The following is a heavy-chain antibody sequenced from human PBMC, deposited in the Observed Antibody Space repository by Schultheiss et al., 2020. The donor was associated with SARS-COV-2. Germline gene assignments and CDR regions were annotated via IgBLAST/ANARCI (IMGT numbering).Heavy chain of an antibody. Sequence: SVKVSCKASGGTFSSYAISWVRQAPGQGLEWMGGIIPIFGTANYAQKFQGRVTITADEVTSTAFMEMSSLRSEDTAVYYCARVMATILEVPDVWGQGTTVTVSS. J-gene: IGHJ6*02. D-gene: IGHD5-12*01. CDR2: IIPIFGTA. CDR1: GGTFSSYA. V-gene: IGHV1-69*13. CDR3: ARVMATILEVPDV.